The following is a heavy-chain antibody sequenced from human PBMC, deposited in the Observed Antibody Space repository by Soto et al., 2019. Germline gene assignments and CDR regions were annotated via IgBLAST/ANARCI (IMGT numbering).Heavy chain of an antibody. CDR3: ARLKLQSWGYYYYGMDV. CDR1: GGSTSSYY. J-gene: IGHJ6*02. CDR2: IYYSGST. D-gene: IGHD3-16*01. Sequence: SETLSLTCTVSGGSTSSYYWSWIRQPPGKGLEWIGYIYYSGSTNYNPSLKSRVTISVDTSKNQFSLKLSSVTAADTAVYYCARLKLQSWGYYYYGMDVWGQGTTVTVSS. V-gene: IGHV4-59*08.